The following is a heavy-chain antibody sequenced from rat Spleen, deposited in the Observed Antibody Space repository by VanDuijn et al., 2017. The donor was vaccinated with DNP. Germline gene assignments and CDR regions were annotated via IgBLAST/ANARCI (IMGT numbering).Heavy chain of an antibody. CDR2: INTDGGNT. D-gene: IGHD1-12*02. J-gene: IGHJ2*01. V-gene: IGHV5-58*01. CDR3: VRPDYYDGSYPHY. Sequence: EVQLVESGGGLVQPGRSMKLSCVASGFTFSSYWMYWIRQAPGKGLEWVASINTDGGNTYYPDSVKGRFTISRDNAKSTLYLQMNSLRSEDMATYYCVRPDYYDGSYPHYWGQGVMVTVSS. CDR1: GFTFSSYW.